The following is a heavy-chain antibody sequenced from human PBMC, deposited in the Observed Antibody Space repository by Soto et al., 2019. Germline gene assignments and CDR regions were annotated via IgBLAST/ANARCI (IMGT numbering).Heavy chain of an antibody. CDR3: ARPRGTTPAVWYFDL. D-gene: IGHD1-26*01. CDR1: GGSISSHY. V-gene: IGHV4-59*08. J-gene: IGHJ2*01. CDR2: IYYSGST. Sequence: QVQLQESGPGLVKPSETLSLTCTVSGGSISSHYWSWIRQPPGKGLEWIGYIYYSGSTDYNPSLTSRVTMSMDTSKNQLSLRLSSVTAADTAVYYCARPRGTTPAVWYFDLWGRGTLVTVSS.